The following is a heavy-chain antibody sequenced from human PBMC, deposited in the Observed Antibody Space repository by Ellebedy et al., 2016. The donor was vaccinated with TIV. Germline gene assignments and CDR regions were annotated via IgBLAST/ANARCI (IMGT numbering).Heavy chain of an antibody. V-gene: IGHV3-64D*06. J-gene: IGHJ3*02. CDR1: GFNFSDYA. Sequence: GGSLRLXXSVSGFNFSDYAMHWVRQAPGKGLEYVSLISNNGGSTYYADSVKGRFTISRDNSKNTLYLQMITLRTEDTALYYCAKDMGPIAARFAFDIWGQGTMVTVSS. D-gene: IGHD6-6*01. CDR2: ISNNGGST. CDR3: AKDMGPIAARFAFDI.